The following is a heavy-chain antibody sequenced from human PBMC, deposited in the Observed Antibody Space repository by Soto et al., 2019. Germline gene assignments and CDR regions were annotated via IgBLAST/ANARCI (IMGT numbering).Heavy chain of an antibody. CDR2: IVVGSGDT. V-gene: IGHV1-58*01. D-gene: IGHD5-12*01. CDR1: GFLFSSSA. Sequence: GASVKVSCKTSGFLFSSSAVHWVRQSRGQHLEWIAWIVVGSGDTNYAHSFQDRVTITRDMSTNTAYMKLSSLRSDDTAIYYCAPTRLSGFSIWGQGTIVTVSS. J-gene: IGHJ3*02. CDR3: APTRLSGFSI.